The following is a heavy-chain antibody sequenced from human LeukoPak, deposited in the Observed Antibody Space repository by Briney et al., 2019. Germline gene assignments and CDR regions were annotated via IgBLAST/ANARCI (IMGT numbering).Heavy chain of an antibody. J-gene: IGHJ6*02. D-gene: IGHD3-9*01. CDR2: ITKSGDSI. CDR3: TKDYCGKFCSAV. CDR1: GFTFSAFG. V-gene: IGHV3-23*01. Sequence: GGSLRLSCAASGFTFSAFGMNWVHQAPGKGLEWVSTITKSGDSIYYVDSVKGRFTISRDNSKNTLYLQMNSLRAEDTAKYYCTKDYCGKFCSAVWGQGTTVTVSS.